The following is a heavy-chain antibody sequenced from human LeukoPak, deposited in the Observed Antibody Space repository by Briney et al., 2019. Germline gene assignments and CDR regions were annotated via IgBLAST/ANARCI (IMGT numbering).Heavy chain of an antibody. Sequence: GGSLRLSCAASGFTFSSYAMSWVRQAPGKGLEWVSAISGSGGSTYYADSVKGRFTISRDNSKNTLYLQMNSLRAEGTAVYYCAKSDSGSYFPLNYWGQGTLVTVSS. CDR1: GFTFSSYA. D-gene: IGHD1-26*01. J-gene: IGHJ4*02. CDR2: ISGSGGST. V-gene: IGHV3-23*01. CDR3: AKSDSGSYFPLNY.